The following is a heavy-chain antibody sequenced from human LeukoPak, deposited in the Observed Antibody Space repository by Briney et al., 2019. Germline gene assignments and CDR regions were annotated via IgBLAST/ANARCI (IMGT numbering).Heavy chain of an antibody. V-gene: IGHV1-69*13. CDR2: IIPIFGTA. CDR3: ARVESPYDSSGYFYY. CDR1: GGTFSSCA. J-gene: IGHJ4*02. D-gene: IGHD3-22*01. Sequence: SAKVSCKASGGTFSSCAISWVRQAPGQGLEWMGGIIPIFGTANYAQKFQGRVTITADESTSTAYMELSSLRSEDTAVYYCARVESPYDSSGYFYYWGQGTLVTVSS.